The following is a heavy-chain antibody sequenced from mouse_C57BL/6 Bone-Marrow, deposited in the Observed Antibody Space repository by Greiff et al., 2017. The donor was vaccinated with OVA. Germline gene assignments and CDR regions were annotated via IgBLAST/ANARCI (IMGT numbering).Heavy chain of an antibody. D-gene: IGHD1-1*01. Sequence: EVQVVESGGDLVKPGGSLKLSCAASGFTFSSYGMSWVRQTPDKRLEWVATISSGGSYTYYPDSVKGRFTISRDNAKNTLYLQMSSLKSEDTAMYYCARQRVTPVVVPYYAMDYWGQGTSVTVSS. CDR3: ARQRVTPVVVPYYAMDY. CDR2: ISSGGSYT. J-gene: IGHJ4*01. CDR1: GFTFSSYG. V-gene: IGHV5-6*01.